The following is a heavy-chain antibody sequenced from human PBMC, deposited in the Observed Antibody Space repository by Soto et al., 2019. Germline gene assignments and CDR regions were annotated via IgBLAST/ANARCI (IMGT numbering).Heavy chain of an antibody. CDR2: ISGSGGST. CDR3: AKVTYDFWSGYDFINYYMDV. Sequence: GGSLRLSCAASGFTFSSYAMSWVRQAPGKGLEWVSAISGSGGSTYYADSVKGRFTISRDNSKNTLYLQMNSLRAEDTAVYYCAKVTYDFWSGYDFINYYMDVWGKGTTVTVSS. CDR1: GFTFSSYA. V-gene: IGHV3-23*01. J-gene: IGHJ6*03. D-gene: IGHD3-3*01.